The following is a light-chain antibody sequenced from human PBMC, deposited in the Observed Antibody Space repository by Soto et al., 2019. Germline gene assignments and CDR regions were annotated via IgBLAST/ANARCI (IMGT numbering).Light chain of an antibody. CDR3: CSYTSARTYV. V-gene: IGLV2-14*03. CDR2: DVS. Sequence: QSALTQPASVSGSPGQSITISCTGTSSDIGGYNHVSWYQQHPGKAPKLVIYDVSNRPSGASDRFSGSKSVNTASLTISGLQAEDEADYYCCSYTSARTYVFGTGTKLTFL. J-gene: IGLJ1*01. CDR1: SSDIGGYNH.